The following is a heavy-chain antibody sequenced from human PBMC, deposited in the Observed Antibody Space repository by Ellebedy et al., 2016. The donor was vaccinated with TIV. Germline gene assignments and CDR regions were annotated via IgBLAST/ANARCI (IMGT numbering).Heavy chain of an antibody. Sequence: PGGSLRLSCAASGFTFSSYAMSWVRQAPGKGLLWVSRANGDGSSTSYAGSVKGRFTISRDNSKNTLYLQMNSLRAEDTAVYYCASYLYSSGWYGGYWGQGALVTVSS. CDR2: ANGDGSST. CDR3: ASYLYSSGWYGGY. V-gene: IGHV3-23*01. D-gene: IGHD6-19*01. CDR1: GFTFSSYA. J-gene: IGHJ4*02.